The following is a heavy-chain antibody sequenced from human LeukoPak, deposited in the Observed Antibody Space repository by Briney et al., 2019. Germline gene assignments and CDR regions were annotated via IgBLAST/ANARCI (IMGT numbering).Heavy chain of an antibody. V-gene: IGHV4-34*01. D-gene: IGHD6-13*01. J-gene: IGHJ4*02. CDR3: AKSSTRAYFDY. CDR2: INHSGST. Sequence: ASETLSLTCAVYGGSFSGYYWSWIRQPPGKGLEWIGEINHSGSTNYNPSLKSRVTISVDTSKNQFSLKLSSVTAAETAVYYCAKSSTRAYFDYWGQGTLVTVSS. CDR1: GGSFSGYY.